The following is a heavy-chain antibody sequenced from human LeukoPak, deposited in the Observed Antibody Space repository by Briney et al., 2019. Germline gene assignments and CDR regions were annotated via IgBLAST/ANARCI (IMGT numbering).Heavy chain of an antibody. CDR1: GFTFGSYG. CDR3: AIPSGSYDDY. CDR2: ISYDGTNK. Sequence: GRSLRLSCAASGFTFGSYGMHWVRQAPGKGLEWVALISYDGTNKYYADSVKGRLTISRDNSKNTLSLQMNSLREEDTAVYYCAIPSGSYDDYWGQGTLVTVSS. J-gene: IGHJ4*02. V-gene: IGHV3-30*03. D-gene: IGHD1-26*01.